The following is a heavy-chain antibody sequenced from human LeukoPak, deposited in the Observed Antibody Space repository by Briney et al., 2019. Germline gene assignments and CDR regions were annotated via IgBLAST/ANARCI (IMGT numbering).Heavy chain of an antibody. Sequence: SVKVSCTASGFTSTNFAVQWVRQARGQRLEWIGWIIVGSGATKCAQDFQERVTITRDLSTSTLYMELRSLTSEDTAVYYCAADLSNPRMGASYLDSWGREPWSPSPQ. CDR1: GFTSTNFA. CDR2: IIVGSGAT. V-gene: IGHV1-58*01. J-gene: IGHJ4*02. D-gene: IGHD3-16*01. CDR3: AADLSNPRMGASYLDS.